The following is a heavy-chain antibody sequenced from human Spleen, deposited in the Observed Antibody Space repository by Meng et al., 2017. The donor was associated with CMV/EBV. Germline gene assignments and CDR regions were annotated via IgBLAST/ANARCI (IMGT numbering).Heavy chain of an antibody. V-gene: IGHV1-69*05. D-gene: IGHD6-13*01. CDR1: GGTFSSYA. CDR3: ARTEAAANWFDP. Sequence: CKASGGTFSSYAISWVRPAPGQGLEWMGGIIPIFGTANYAQKFQGRVTITTDESTSTAYMELSSLRSEDTAVYYCARTEAAANWFDPWGQGTLVTVSS. J-gene: IGHJ5*02. CDR2: IIPIFGTA.